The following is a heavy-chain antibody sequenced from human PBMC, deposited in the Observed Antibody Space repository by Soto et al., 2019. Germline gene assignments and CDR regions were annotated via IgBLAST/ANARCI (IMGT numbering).Heavy chain of an antibody. CDR1: GFSLSTSGVG. Sequence: GSGPTLVNPTQTLTLICTFSGFSLSTSGVGVGWIRQPPGKALEWLAPIYWDDDKRYSPSLKSRLTITKDTSKIQVVLTMTIMDPVDTATYYCAHRWYSSGWPPGDFYYWGQGTLLTVSS. J-gene: IGHJ4*02. V-gene: IGHV2-5*02. CDR2: IYWDDDK. CDR3: AHRWYSSGWPPGDFYY. D-gene: IGHD6-19*01.